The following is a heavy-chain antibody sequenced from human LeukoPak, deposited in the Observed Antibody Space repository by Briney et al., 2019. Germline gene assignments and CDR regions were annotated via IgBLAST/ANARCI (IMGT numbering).Heavy chain of an antibody. J-gene: IGHJ4*02. D-gene: IGHD6-19*01. CDR2: PSYDGSN. Sequence: PSETLSLTCTLSGGYISSVGYYWGWIRQPPGKGLEWIGIPSYDGSNYYNQPLESRVTISLDTSKNQFSLRLSSVTAADTAVYYCARSSSSSGSYVFDFWGPGALVT. CDR1: GGYISSVGYY. V-gene: IGHV4-39*01. CDR3: ARSSSSSGSYVFDF.